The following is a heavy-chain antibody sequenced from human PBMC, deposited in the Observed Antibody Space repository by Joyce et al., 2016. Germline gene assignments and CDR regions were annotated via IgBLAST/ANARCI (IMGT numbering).Heavy chain of an antibody. V-gene: IGHV3-30-3*01. Sequence: QVQLVESGGGVAKLGRSLSLSCAASGFTFNRYAMQWVRQTPVTGQEWVAFISPDGSKQFYSDAVKDRFIISRDNSNKMVFVQMNSLRVEDTGVYYCARSPSNSWHTFDSWGQGTLVSVSS. D-gene: IGHD2-2*01. J-gene: IGHJ4*02. CDR3: ARSPSNSWHTFDS. CDR1: GFTFNRYA. CDR2: ISPDGSKQ.